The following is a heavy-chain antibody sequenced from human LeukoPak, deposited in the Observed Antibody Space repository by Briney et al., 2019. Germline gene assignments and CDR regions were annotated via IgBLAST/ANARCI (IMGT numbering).Heavy chain of an antibody. D-gene: IGHD3-9*01. CDR1: GYTFTSYD. Sequence: EASVKVSCKASGYTFTSYDINWVRQATGQGLEWMGWMNPNSGNTGYAQKFQGRVTITRNTSISTAYMELSSLRSEDTAVYYCARGPREYFDWLEYTYWGQGTLVTVSS. CDR3: ARGPREYFDWLEYTY. V-gene: IGHV1-8*03. CDR2: MNPNSGNT. J-gene: IGHJ4*02.